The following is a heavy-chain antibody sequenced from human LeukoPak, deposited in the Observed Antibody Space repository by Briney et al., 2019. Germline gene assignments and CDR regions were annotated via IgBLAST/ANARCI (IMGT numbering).Heavy chain of an antibody. V-gene: IGHV3-48*01. D-gene: IGHD1-26*01. Sequence: GGSLRLSCAASGFTFGSFSMSWVRQAPGMGLEWASYIGSSSSTIYYADSVKGRFTISRDNVKKSLYLQMNSLRAKDTAVYYCARVGGRGIDYWGQGTLVTVSS. CDR2: IGSSSSTI. CDR3: ARVGGRGIDY. J-gene: IGHJ4*02. CDR1: GFTFGSFS.